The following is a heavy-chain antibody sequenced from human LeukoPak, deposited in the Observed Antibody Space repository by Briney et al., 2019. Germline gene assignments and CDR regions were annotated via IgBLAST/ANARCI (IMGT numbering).Heavy chain of an antibody. D-gene: IGHD1-26*01. J-gene: IGHJ3*02. CDR1: GFTVSSNY. CDR2: IYSGGST. Sequence: VGSLRLSCAASGFTVSSNYMSWVRQAPGKGLEWVSVIYSGGSTYYADSVKGRFTISRDNAKNSLYLQMNSLRAEDTAVYYCASWSWGWELLDAFDIWGQGTMVTVSS. CDR3: ASWSWGWELLDAFDI. V-gene: IGHV3-53*01.